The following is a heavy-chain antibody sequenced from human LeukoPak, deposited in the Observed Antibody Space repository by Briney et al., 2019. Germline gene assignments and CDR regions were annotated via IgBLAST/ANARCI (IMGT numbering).Heavy chain of an antibody. CDR1: GGSISSYY. CDR3: ATDTGYYFGSGNYLYHFDY. J-gene: IGHJ4*02. Sequence: ETSETLSLTCTVSGGSISSYYWSWIRQPAGKGLEWIGRMYTSGSTNYSPSLKSRVTMSVDTSKNQFSLKLSSVTAADTAVYYCATDTGYYFGSGNYLYHFDYWGQGTLVTVSS. V-gene: IGHV4-4*07. CDR2: MYTSGST. D-gene: IGHD3-10*01.